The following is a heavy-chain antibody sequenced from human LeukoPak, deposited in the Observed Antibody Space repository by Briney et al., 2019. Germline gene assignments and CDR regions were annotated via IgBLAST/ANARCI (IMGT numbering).Heavy chain of an antibody. V-gene: IGHV3-43D*03. D-gene: IGHD6-13*01. CDR3: AKDVRYRSSWYYFDY. Sequence: GGSLRLSXAASGFTFDDYAMHWVRQAPGKGLEWVSLISWDGGSTYYADSVKGRFTISRDNSKNSLYLQMNSLRAEDTALYYCAKDVRYRSSWYYFDYWGQGTLVTVSS. CDR1: GFTFDDYA. J-gene: IGHJ4*02. CDR2: ISWDGGST.